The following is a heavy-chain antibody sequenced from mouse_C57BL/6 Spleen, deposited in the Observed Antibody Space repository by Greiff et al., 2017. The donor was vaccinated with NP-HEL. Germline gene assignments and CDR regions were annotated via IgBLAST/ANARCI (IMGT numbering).Heavy chain of an antibody. V-gene: IGHV1-81*01. Sequence: QVQLQQSGAELARPGASVQLSCKASGYTFTSYGISWVKQRTGQGLEWIGEIYPRSGNTYYNEKFKGKATLTADKSSSTAYMELRSLTSEDSAVYFCAREGIYDGNYDLPFDYWGQGTTRTVSS. J-gene: IGHJ2*01. CDR1: GYTFTSYG. CDR3: AREGIYDGNYDLPFDY. CDR2: IYPRSGNT. D-gene: IGHD2-1*01.